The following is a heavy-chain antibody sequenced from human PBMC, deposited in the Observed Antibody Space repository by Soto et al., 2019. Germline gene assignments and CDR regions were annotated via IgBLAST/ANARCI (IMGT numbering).Heavy chain of an antibody. Sequence: QVQLVESGGGVVQPGRSLRLSCAASGFTFSSYGMHWVRRAPGKGLEWVAVIWYDGSNKYYADSVKGRFTISRDNSKNTLYLQMNSLRAEDTAVYYCARGGGYDILTGYYYYYGMDVWGQGTTVTVSS. V-gene: IGHV3-33*01. D-gene: IGHD3-9*01. CDR1: GFTFSSYG. CDR3: ARGGGYDILTGYYYYYGMDV. CDR2: IWYDGSNK. J-gene: IGHJ6*02.